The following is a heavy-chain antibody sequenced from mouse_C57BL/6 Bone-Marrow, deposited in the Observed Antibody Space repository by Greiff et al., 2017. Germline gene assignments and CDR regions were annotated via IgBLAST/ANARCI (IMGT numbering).Heavy chain of an antibody. J-gene: IGHJ2*01. CDR2: IRSKSSNYAT. CDR1: GFTFNTYA. V-gene: IGHV10-3*01. D-gene: IGHD1-1*01. CDR3: VRGGDYYGISYGDY. Sequence: EVQVVESGGGLVQPKGSLKLSCAASGFTFNTYAMHWVRQAPGKGLEWVARIRSKSSNYATYYADSVKDRFTISRDDSQSMLYLQMNNLKTEDTAMYYCVRGGDYYGISYGDYWGQGTTLTVSS.